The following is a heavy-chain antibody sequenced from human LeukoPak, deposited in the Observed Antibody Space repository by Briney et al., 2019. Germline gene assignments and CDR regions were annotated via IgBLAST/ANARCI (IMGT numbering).Heavy chain of an antibody. J-gene: IGHJ4*02. Sequence: GGSLRLSCAASGFTFTNYVMHSVRQAPGKGLEWVAFIRYDGSNKYYADSVKGRFTISRDNSKNTLYLQMNSLRAEDTAVYYCAKVGYGDYSGFDYWGQGTLVTVSS. CDR3: AKVGYGDYSGFDY. CDR2: IRYDGSNK. V-gene: IGHV3-30*02. D-gene: IGHD4-17*01. CDR1: GFTFTNYV.